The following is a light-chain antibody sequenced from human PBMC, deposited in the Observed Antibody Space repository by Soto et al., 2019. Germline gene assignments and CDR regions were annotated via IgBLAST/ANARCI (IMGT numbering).Light chain of an antibody. CDR1: QDVSSW. V-gene: IGKV1-12*01. J-gene: IGKJ4*01. Sequence: DIQVTQSPSSVSASVGDRVTITCRTSQDVSSWLAWSQQKPGKAPELLIYSASTLQTGVPSRFSGSGSGTDFTLTSSSLHPEDFATYYCQPANSFPLTFGGGTKVEIK. CDR3: QPANSFPLT. CDR2: SAS.